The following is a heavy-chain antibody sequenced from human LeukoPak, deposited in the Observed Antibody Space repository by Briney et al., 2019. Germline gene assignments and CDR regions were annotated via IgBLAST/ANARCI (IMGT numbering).Heavy chain of an antibody. V-gene: IGHV4-59*01. J-gene: IGHJ6*02. CDR3: ARIMDTAWGMDV. CDR1: GGSISSYY. Sequence: SETLSLTCTVSGGSISSYYWRWIRQPPGKGLEWIGYICYSGSTNYNPSLKSRVTISVDTSKNQFSLKLSSVTAADTAVYYCARIMDTAWGMDVWGQGATVTVSS. D-gene: IGHD3-16*01. CDR2: ICYSGST.